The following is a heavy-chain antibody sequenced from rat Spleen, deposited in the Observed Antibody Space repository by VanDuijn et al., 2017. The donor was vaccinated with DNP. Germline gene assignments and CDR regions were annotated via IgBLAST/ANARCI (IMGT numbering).Heavy chain of an antibody. Sequence: EVQLVESGGGLVQPGRSLKLSCAASGFTFSDYDMAWVHQAPTKGLEWVASISTSGGSTYYRDSVKGRFTVSRDNAKSTLYLQMDSLRSEDTATYYCARRYYGSFDYWGQGVMVTVSS. J-gene: IGHJ2*01. CDR1: GFTFSDYD. CDR2: ISTSGGST. CDR3: ARRYYGSFDY. V-gene: IGHV5-25*01. D-gene: IGHD1-6*01.